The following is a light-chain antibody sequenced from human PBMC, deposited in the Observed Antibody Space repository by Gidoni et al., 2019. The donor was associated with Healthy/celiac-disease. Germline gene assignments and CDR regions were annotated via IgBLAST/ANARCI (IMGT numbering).Light chain of an antibody. CDR1: QSISSY. V-gene: IGKV1-39*01. CDR3: QQSYSTPLT. J-gene: IGKJ3*01. Sequence: DIQMTRSPSSLSASVGDRVTITCRASQSISSYLNWYQQKPGKAPKLLIYAASSLQSGVPSRFSGSGSGTDFTLTISSLQPEDFATYYCQQSYSTPLTFXPXTKVDIK. CDR2: AAS.